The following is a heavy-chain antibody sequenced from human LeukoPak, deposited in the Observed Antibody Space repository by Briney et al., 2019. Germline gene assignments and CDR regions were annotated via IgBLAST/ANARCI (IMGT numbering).Heavy chain of an antibody. V-gene: IGHV3-21*06. CDR1: GFTFSSYS. CDR3: ARRLPSSTTDV. D-gene: IGHD5-18*01. CDR2: ISSSSSYI. J-gene: IGHJ6*02. Sequence: PGGSLRLSCAASGFTFSSYSMNWVRQAPGKGLEWVSSISSSSSYIYYADSVKGRFTISRDNAKNSLFLLMNSLRAEDTAVYYCARRLPSSTTDVWGQGTTVTVSS.